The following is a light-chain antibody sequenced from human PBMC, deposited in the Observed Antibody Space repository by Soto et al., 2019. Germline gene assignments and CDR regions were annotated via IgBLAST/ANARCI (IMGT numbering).Light chain of an antibody. J-gene: IGLJ1*01. CDR2: EVS. CDR1: SSDVGGYNY. CDR3: RSYTSSNTLI. V-gene: IGLV2-14*01. Sequence: QSALTQPASVSGSPGQSITISCTGTSSDVGGYNYVSWYQQHPGKAPKVMIFEVSRRPSGVSNRFSGSKAGDTASLTISGLQAEDEADYYCRSYTSSNTLIFGTGTKVTGL.